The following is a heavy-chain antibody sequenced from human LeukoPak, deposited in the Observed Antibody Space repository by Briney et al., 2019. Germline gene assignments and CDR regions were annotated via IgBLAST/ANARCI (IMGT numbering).Heavy chain of an antibody. CDR3: ARSADIASLYGMDV. CDR1: GYTFTSYD. V-gene: IGHV1-8*01. D-gene: IGHD2-15*01. J-gene: IGHJ6*02. Sequence: AASVKVSCKASGYTFTSYDINWVRQATGQGLEWMGWMNPNSGNTGYAQKFQGRVTMTRNTSISTAYMEPSSLRSEDTAVYYCARSADIASLYGMDVWGQGTTVTVSS. CDR2: MNPNSGNT.